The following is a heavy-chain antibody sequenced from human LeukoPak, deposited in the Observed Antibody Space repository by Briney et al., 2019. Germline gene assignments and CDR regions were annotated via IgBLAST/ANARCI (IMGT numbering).Heavy chain of an antibody. V-gene: IGHV3-23*01. D-gene: IGHD3/OR15-3a*01. Sequence: GGSLRLSCAVSGITLSNYGMSWVRQAPGKGLEWVAGISGSGGSTNYADSVKGRFTISRDNPKYTLYLQMNSLRAEDTAFYFCAKRGVVIRVILVGFHKEAYYFESWGQGALVTVSS. CDR2: ISGSGGST. J-gene: IGHJ4*02. CDR3: AKRGVVIRVILVGFHKEAYYFES. CDR1: GITLSNYG.